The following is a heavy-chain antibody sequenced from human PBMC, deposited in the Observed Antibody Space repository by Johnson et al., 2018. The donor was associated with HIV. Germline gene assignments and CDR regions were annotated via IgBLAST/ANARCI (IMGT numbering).Heavy chain of an antibody. CDR1: GFTVSSYY. J-gene: IGHJ3*01. CDR2: INWNGGNT. Sequence: VQVVESGGGLVQPGGSLRLSCAASGFTVSSYYMTWVRQAPGKGLEWVSGINWNGGNTGSADSVQGRCTITRDNDKSSVYMQMNNLRAEDTAFYYCARRDSGSLSFDLWGQGTMVTVSS. D-gene: IGHD1-26*01. V-gene: IGHV3-20*04. CDR3: ARRDSGSLSFDL.